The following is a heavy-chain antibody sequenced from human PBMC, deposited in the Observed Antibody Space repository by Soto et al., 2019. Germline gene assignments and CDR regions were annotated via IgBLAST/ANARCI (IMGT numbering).Heavy chain of an antibody. CDR3: ASSITMVRGVTPHYYGVDV. Sequence: SETLSLTCTVSGGSISSGGYYWSWIRQHPGKGLEWIGYIYYSGSTYYNPSLKSRVTISVDTSKNQFSLKLSSVTAADTAVYYCASSITMVRGVTPHYYGVDVWGQGTTVTVSS. V-gene: IGHV4-31*03. J-gene: IGHJ6*02. CDR1: GGSISSGGYY. CDR2: IYYSGST. D-gene: IGHD3-10*01.